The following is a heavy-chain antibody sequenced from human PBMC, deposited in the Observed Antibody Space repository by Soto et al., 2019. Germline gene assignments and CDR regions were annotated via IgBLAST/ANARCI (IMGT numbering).Heavy chain of an antibody. CDR2: ISGSGGST. D-gene: IGHD6-19*01. V-gene: IGHV3-23*01. Sequence: EVQLLESGGGLVQPGGSLRLSCAASGFTFSSYAMSWVRQAPGQGLEWVSAISGSGGSTYYADYVKGRFTISRDNSKNQLHLQMNSLIAEDTAVYYCAKWHSSGWYGFFDYWGQGTLVTVAS. CDR1: GFTFSSYA. J-gene: IGHJ4*02. CDR3: AKWHSSGWYGFFDY.